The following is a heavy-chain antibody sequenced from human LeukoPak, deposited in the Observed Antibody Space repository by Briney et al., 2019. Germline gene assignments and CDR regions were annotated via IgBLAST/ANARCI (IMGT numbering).Heavy chain of an antibody. CDR3: AKDHSVMIRGVTNY. V-gene: IGHV3-23*01. CDR2: ISGSGGST. Sequence: PGGSLRLSCAASGFTFSSYAMSWVRQAPGKGLEWVPAISGSGGSTYYADSVKGRFTISRDNSKNTLYLQMNSLRAEDTAVYYCAKDHSVMIRGVTNYWGQGTLVTVSS. J-gene: IGHJ4*02. D-gene: IGHD3-10*01. CDR1: GFTFSSYA.